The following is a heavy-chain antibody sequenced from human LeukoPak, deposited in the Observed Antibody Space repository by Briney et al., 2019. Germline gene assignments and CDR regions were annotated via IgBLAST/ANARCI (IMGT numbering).Heavy chain of an antibody. CDR1: GGSISSISYY. V-gene: IGHV4-39*01. J-gene: IGHJ6*03. D-gene: IGHD3-10*01. CDR3: ARQAGGFGELLSSRFRYYYYYMDV. Sequence: SETLSLTCTVSGGSISSISYYWGWIRQPPGKGLEWIGSIYYSGSTNYNPSLKSRVTISVDTSKNQFSLKLSSVTAADTAVYYCARQAGGFGELLSSRFRYYYYYMDVWGKGTTVTVSS. CDR2: IYYSGST.